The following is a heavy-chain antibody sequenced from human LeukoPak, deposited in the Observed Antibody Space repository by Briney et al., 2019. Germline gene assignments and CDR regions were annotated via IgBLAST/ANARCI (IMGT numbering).Heavy chain of an antibody. CDR2: ISYDGSNK. Sequence: GGSLRLSCAASGFTFSSYGMHWVRQAPGKGLEWVAVISYDGSNKYYADSVKGRFTISRDNSKNTLYLQMNSLRAEDTAVYHCAKDQEQYYYYGMDVWGQGTTVTVSS. D-gene: IGHD1-26*01. CDR1: GFTFSSYG. CDR3: AKDQEQYYYYGMDV. V-gene: IGHV3-30*18. J-gene: IGHJ6*02.